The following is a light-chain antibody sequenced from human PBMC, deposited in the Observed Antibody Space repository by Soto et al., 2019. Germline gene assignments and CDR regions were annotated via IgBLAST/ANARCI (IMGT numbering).Light chain of an antibody. CDR1: QSVSSAS. CDR3: HQRQSWPRT. J-gene: IGKJ1*01. V-gene: IGKV3-11*01. Sequence: EIVLTQSPGSLSLSPGDRATLSCRASQSVSSASLAWYQQRPGQAPRLLIYGASNRATGMPDRFSGSGSGTDFTLTISDVQPEDFALYYCHQRQSWPRTFGQGTKVDI. CDR2: GAS.